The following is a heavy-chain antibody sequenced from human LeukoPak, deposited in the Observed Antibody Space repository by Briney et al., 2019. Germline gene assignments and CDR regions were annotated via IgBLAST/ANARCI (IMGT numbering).Heavy chain of an antibody. CDR1: GFTFDDYG. CDR2: INCNGGSS. J-gene: IGHJ4*02. Sequence: WGSLRLSCAASGFTFDDYGMSWVRQAPGKGLEWGSGINCNGGSSGYADSVKGRFTISRDNAKNSLYLQMNSLRAEDTALYYCARDGRYCSSNSCYAYFDYWGQGTLVTVSS. V-gene: IGHV3-20*04. D-gene: IGHD2-2*01. CDR3: ARDGRYCSSNSCYAYFDY.